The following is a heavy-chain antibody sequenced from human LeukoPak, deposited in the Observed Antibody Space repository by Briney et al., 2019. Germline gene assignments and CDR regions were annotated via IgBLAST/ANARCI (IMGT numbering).Heavy chain of an antibody. Sequence: GGSLRLSCAASGFIFTTYSINWVRQAPGKGLEWVSSISGDSSYIYYADSVKGRFTISRDNAKNSQYLQMNSLRAEDTAVYYCARGITADSKREDFDYWGQGTLVTVSS. D-gene: IGHD6-13*01. J-gene: IGHJ4*02. CDR2: ISGDSSYI. CDR1: GFIFTTYS. V-gene: IGHV3-21*01. CDR3: ARGITADSKREDFDY.